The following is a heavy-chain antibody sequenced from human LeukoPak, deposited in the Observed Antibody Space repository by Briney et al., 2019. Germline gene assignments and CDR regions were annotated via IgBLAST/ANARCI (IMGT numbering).Heavy chain of an antibody. V-gene: IGHV3-21*01. J-gene: IGHJ4*02. D-gene: IGHD4-17*01. Sequence: PGGSLRLSCAASGFTFSSYSMNWVRQAPGKGLEWVSSISSSSSYIYYADSVKGRFTISRDNAKNSLYLQMNSLRAEDTAVYYCARDHDYGDYDDYWGQGTLDTVSS. CDR2: ISSSSSYI. CDR1: GFTFSSYS. CDR3: ARDHDYGDYDDY.